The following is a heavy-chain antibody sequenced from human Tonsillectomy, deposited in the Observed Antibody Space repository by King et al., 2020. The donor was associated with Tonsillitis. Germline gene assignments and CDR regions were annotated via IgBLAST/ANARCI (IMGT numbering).Heavy chain of an antibody. Sequence: QLVQSGAEVKKPGASVKVSCKVSGYTLTELSMHWVRQAPGKGLEWMGGFDPEDGETIYAQKFQGRVTMTEDTSTDTAYMEPSSLRSEDTAVYYCATVSSVSVTTRFDYWGQGTLVTVSS. V-gene: IGHV1-24*01. D-gene: IGHD4-17*01. CDR1: GYTLTELS. CDR3: ATVSSVSVTTRFDY. J-gene: IGHJ4*02. CDR2: FDPEDGET.